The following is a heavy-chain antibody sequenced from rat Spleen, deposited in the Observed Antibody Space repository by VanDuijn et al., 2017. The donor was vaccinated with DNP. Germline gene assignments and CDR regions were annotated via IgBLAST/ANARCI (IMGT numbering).Heavy chain of an antibody. Sequence: EVQLVESGGGLVQPGRSLKLSCAASGFIFSNYGMHWIRQTPREGLEWVATIIYDGSRTYYRDSVKGRFTISRDNAKSTLYLQMDSLRSEDTATYYCATRNYFDYWGQGVMVTVSS. J-gene: IGHJ2*01. CDR2: IIYDGSRT. CDR3: ATRNYFDY. V-gene: IGHV5-19*01. CDR1: GFIFSNYG.